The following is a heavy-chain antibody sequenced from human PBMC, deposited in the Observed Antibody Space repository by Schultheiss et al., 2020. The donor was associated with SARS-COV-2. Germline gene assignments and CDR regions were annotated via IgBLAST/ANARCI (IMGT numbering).Heavy chain of an antibody. CDR2: ISDSGTT. Sequence: LSCAVYGGSFSGYYWSWIRQPPGKGLEWIGTISDSGTTYYNPSLKSRVTMSVDTPMNQFSLKLGSVTVADTAIYYCAREKMFYFDSSGPFDYWGRGTLVTVSS. CDR3: AREKMFYFDSSGPFDY. J-gene: IGHJ4*02. D-gene: IGHD3-22*01. CDR1: GGSFSGYY. V-gene: IGHV4-34*01.